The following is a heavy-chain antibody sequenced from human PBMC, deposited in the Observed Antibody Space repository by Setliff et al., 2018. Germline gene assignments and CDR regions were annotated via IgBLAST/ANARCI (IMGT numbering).Heavy chain of an antibody. D-gene: IGHD6-19*01. CDR1: GGSISSSSYY. CDR2: IYYSGST. J-gene: IGHJ6*02. V-gene: IGHV4-39*07. CDR3: ARDQWLVPPRGLDV. Sequence: SETLSLTCTVSGGSISSSSYYWGWIRQPPGKGLEWIGSIYYSGSTYYNPSLKSRVTISVDTSKNQFSLKLSSVTAADTAVYYCARDQWLVPPRGLDVWGQGTTVTV.